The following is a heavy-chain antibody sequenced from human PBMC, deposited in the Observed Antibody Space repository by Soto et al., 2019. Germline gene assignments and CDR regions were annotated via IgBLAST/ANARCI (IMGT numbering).Heavy chain of an antibody. Sequence: QVQLVQSGAEVKKPGASVKVSCKASGYTFTSYGISWVRQAPGQGLEWMGGISAYNCNTNYAQKLQGRVTMTTDPSTSTAYMALRSLRSDDTAVYYCARDVRRRANWFAPWGQGTLVTVSA. CDR2: ISAYNCNT. CDR1: GYTFTSYG. CDR3: ARDVRRRANWFAP. D-gene: IGHD1-26*01. J-gene: IGHJ5*02. V-gene: IGHV1-18*01.